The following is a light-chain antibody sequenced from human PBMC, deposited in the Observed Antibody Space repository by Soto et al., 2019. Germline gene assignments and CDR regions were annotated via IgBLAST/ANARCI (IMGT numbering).Light chain of an antibody. CDR1: QSVSSNY. Sequence: EIVLTQSPGTLSLSPGERATLSCRASQSVSSNYLAWYQQKPGQAPRLLIYGSSSRATDIPDRFSGSGSGTDFTLTISRLEPEDVAVYYCQQYGRSPWTFGQGTKVEIK. CDR3: QQYGRSPWT. CDR2: GSS. V-gene: IGKV3-20*01. J-gene: IGKJ1*01.